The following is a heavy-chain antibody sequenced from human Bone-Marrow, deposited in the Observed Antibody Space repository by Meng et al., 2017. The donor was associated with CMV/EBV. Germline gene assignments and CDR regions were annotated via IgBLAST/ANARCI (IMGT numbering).Heavy chain of an antibody. J-gene: IGHJ6*02. CDR2: INHRGST. V-gene: IGHV4-34*01. Sequence: GSLRLSCAVYDGSFSGYYWSWIRQPPGKGLEWIGEINHRGSTNYNPSLKSRVTISVDTSKNQFSLKLSSVTAADTAVYYCARRHYVWGSYRSDWYYYYGMDVWGQGTTVTVSS. D-gene: IGHD3-16*02. CDR1: DGSFSGYY. CDR3: ARRHYVWGSYRSDWYYYYGMDV.